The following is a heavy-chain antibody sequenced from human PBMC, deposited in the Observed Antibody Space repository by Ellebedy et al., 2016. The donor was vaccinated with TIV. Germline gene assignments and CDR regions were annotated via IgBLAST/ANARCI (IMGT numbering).Heavy chain of an antibody. D-gene: IGHD5-18*01. J-gene: IGHJ4*02. V-gene: IGHV4-59*01. CDR3: ARVGRGYSYGYYNY. Sequence: GSLRLSCTVSGGSISSYYWSWIRQPPGKGLEWIGYIYYSGSTNYNPSLKSRVTISVDTSKNQFSLKLSSVTAADTAVYYCARVGRGYSYGYYNYWGQGTLVTVSS. CDR1: GGSISSYY. CDR2: IYYSGST.